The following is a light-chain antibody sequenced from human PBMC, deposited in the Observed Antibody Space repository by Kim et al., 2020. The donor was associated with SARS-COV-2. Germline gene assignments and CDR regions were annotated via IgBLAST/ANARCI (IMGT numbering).Light chain of an antibody. CDR2: GAS. J-gene: IGKJ2*03. CDR3: QQYNNWPPYMYS. CDR1: QSVSSN. Sequence: GERGTRSCRASQSVSSNLAWYQQKPGQAPRLLIYGASTRATGIPARFSGSGSGTEFTLTISSLQSEDFAVYYCQQYNNWPPYMYSFGQGTKLEI. V-gene: IGKV3-15*01.